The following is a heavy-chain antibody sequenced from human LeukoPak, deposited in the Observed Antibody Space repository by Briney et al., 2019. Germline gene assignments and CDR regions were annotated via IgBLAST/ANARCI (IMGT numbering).Heavy chain of an antibody. CDR3: ARRRDRGYDFDS. CDR1: GGSISGGDYY. V-gene: IGHV4-31*03. J-gene: IGHJ4*02. Sequence: SQPLSLTCTVSGGSISGGDYYWSWIRQHPGKGLEWVGYIYYDGSTFYNPSLKSRLTISLDTSESQFSLRLSSVTAADTAVYYCARRRDRGYDFDSWGRGALVTVSS. CDR2: IYYDGST. D-gene: IGHD5-12*01.